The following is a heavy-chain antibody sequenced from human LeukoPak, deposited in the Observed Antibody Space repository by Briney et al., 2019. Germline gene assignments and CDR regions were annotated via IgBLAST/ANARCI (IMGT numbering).Heavy chain of an antibody. J-gene: IGHJ2*01. D-gene: IGHD3-3*01. CDR2: IYYSGGT. CDR3: ARLAKALWSGYYENWYFDL. V-gene: IGHV4-31*03. CDR1: GGSISSGGYY. Sequence: PSETLSLTCTVSGGSISSGGYYWSWIRQHPGKGLEWIGYIYYSGGTYYNPSLKSRVTISVDTSKNQFSLKLSSVTAADTAVYYCARLAKALWSGYYENWYFDLWGRGTLVTVSS.